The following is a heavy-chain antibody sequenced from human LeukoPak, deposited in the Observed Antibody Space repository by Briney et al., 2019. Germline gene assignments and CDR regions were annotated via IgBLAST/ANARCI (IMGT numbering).Heavy chain of an antibody. Sequence: GRSLRLSCAASGFTFSSYGMHWVRQAPGKGLEWVAVIWYDGSNKYYADSVKGRFTISRDNSKNTLYLQMNSLRAEDTAVYYCARGAVTTYGMDVWGQGTTVTVSS. D-gene: IGHD5-18*01. CDR2: IWYDGSNK. V-gene: IGHV3-33*01. CDR1: GFTFSSYG. J-gene: IGHJ6*02. CDR3: ARGAVTTYGMDV.